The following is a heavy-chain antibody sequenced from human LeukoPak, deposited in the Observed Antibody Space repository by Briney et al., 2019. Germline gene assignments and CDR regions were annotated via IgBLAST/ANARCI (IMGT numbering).Heavy chain of an antibody. D-gene: IGHD2-2*01. V-gene: IGHV3-48*03. CDR1: GVIFSNYK. CDR2: ISSGGSTT. J-gene: IGHJ4*02. CDR3: AREDERYCSSTSCNPLFDY. Sequence: GGSLRHSCAPSGVIFSNYKMNWVRQAPGTGLEWVSHISSGGSTTHYADSVKGRFTMSRGNGKSSVYLQMNSLRAEDTAMYYCAREDERYCSSTSCNPLFDYWGQGTLVTVSS.